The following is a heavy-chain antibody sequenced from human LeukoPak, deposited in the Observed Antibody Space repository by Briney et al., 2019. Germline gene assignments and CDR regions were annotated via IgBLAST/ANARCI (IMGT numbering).Heavy chain of an antibody. Sequence: GGSLRLSCAASGLTFSSHWMHWVRQAPGKGLEWVANIKQDGSKKSYVDSVKGRFTISRDNAKNSLYLQMNSLRAEDTAIYYCTRVGYIDEGIDYWGQGTLVTVSS. CDR2: IKQDGSKK. V-gene: IGHV3-7*04. CDR1: GLTFSSHW. D-gene: IGHD5-24*01. J-gene: IGHJ4*02. CDR3: TRVGYIDEGIDY.